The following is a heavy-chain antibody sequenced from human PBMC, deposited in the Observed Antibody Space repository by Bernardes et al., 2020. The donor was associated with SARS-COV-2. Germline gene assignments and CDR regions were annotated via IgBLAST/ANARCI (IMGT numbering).Heavy chain of an antibody. CDR3: AKDGNSWCSSTSCYVRSLGYYGMDV. CDR2: ISWNSGSI. V-gene: IGHV3-9*01. D-gene: IGHD2-2*01. CDR1: GFTFDDYA. J-gene: IGHJ6*02. Sequence: GGSLRLSCAASGFTFDDYAMHWVRQAPGKGLEWVSGISWNSGSIGYADSVKGRFTISRDNAKNSLYLQMNSLRAEDTALYYCAKDGNSWCSSTSCYVRSLGYYGMDVWGQGTTVTVSS.